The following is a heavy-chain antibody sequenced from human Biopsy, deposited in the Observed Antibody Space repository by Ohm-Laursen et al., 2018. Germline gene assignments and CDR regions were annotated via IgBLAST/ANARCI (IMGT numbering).Heavy chain of an antibody. CDR3: AKDLASGSGYYWYFDF. V-gene: IGHV3-9*01. CDR1: GFTFDDYG. Sequence: SLRLSCAASGFTFDDYGMHWVRQAPGKGLEWVSGISWNSGNIGYADSVKGQFTISRDNAKNSVYLQMNSLRAEDTAFYYCAKDLASGSGYYWYFDFWGRGTPVTVSS. J-gene: IGHJ2*01. D-gene: IGHD3-22*01. CDR2: ISWNSGNI.